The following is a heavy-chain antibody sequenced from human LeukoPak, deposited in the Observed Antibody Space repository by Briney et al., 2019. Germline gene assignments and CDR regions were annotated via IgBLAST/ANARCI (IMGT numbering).Heavy chain of an antibody. J-gene: IGHJ4*02. Sequence: GGSLRLSCAPSGFTFVDYGLSWVRRAPGKGLEWLCAINYNGAITDYADSVKGRFTISRDNAKNSLYLRMDSLRAEDTALYYCARDRLGPSFSVSHFDLWGQGTLVTVSS. CDR1: GFTFVDYG. CDR2: INYNGAIT. CDR3: ARDRLGPSFSVSHFDL. V-gene: IGHV3-20*04. D-gene: IGHD3-3*02.